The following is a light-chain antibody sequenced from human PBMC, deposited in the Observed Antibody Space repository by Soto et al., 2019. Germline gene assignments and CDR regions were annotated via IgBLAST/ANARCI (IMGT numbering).Light chain of an antibody. V-gene: IGKV3-15*01. CDR3: QQYNNWVT. J-gene: IGKJ4*01. Sequence: ETLMTQSPATLSVSPGERVTLSCRASQSVSRKLAWHQQKRGQAPRLLIFGASTRATGIPARFSGSGSGTEFTLTISSLQSEDFAVYYCQQYNNWVTFGGGTKVDIK. CDR1: QSVSRK. CDR2: GAS.